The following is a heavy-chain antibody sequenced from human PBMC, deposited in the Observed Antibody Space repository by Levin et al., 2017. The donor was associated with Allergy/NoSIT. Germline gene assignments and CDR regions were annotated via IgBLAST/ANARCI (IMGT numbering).Heavy chain of an antibody. Sequence: SCTVSGGSISSGGYYWSWIRQHPGKGLEWIGYIYYSGSTYYNPSLKSRVTISVDTSKNQFSLKLSSVTAADTAVYYCASFGTTVRSPIDYWGQGTLVTVSS. CDR1: GGSISSGGYY. V-gene: IGHV4-31*03. D-gene: IGHD4-11*01. J-gene: IGHJ4*02. CDR2: IYYSGST. CDR3: ASFGTTVRSPIDY.